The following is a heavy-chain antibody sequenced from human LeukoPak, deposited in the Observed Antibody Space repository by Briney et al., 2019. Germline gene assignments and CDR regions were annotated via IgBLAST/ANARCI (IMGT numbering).Heavy chain of an antibody. V-gene: IGHV3-23*01. CDR2: ISGSGGST. Sequence: PGGSLRLSCAASGFTFSSYAMSWVRQAPGKGVEWVSAISGSGGSTNYANPVKGRRTITRENSKNTQYLQMNSLRAEDTAVYYCAKMPPTEAGYYYFDYRGQGTLVTVSS. CDR3: AKMPPTEAGYYYFDY. J-gene: IGHJ4*02. D-gene: IGHD6-19*01. CDR1: GFTFSSYA.